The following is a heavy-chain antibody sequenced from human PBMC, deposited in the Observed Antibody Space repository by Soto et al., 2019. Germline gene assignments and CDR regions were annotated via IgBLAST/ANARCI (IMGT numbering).Heavy chain of an antibody. V-gene: IGHV1-69*13. CDR1: GCTFSSYA. CDR2: IIPIFGTA. J-gene: IGHJ4*02. D-gene: IGHD5-12*01. Sequence: SVKVSCKASGCTFSSYAISCVRQAPGQGLEWMGGIIPIFGTANYAQKFQGRVTITADESTSTAYMELSSLRSEDTAVYYCASLRYRGYSGYRDMYYFDYWGQGTLVTVSS. CDR3: ASLRYRGYSGYRDMYYFDY.